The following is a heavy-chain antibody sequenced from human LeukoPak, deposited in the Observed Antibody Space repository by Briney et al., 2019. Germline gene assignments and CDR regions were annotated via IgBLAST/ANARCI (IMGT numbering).Heavy chain of an antibody. Sequence: SETLSLTCTVSGGSVSNYYWSWIRQPPGKGLEWIGSIYSSGSTNYNPSLKRRVTISVDTSKNQFSLKLSSVTAADTAVYYCARAQIVEVPFDYWGQGTLVTVSS. CDR3: ARAQIVEVPFDY. CDR1: GGSVSNYY. D-gene: IGHD3-22*01. CDR2: IYSSGST. V-gene: IGHV4-59*08. J-gene: IGHJ4*02.